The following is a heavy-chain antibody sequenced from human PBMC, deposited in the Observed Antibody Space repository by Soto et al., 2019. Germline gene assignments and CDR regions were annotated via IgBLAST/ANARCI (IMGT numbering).Heavy chain of an antibody. V-gene: IGHV4-39*01. CDR1: GGSISSSSYY. Sequence: SGTLSLTCTVSGGSISSSSYYWGWIRQPPGKGMEWIGSIYYSGSTYYNPSLKSRVTISVDTSKNQFSLKLSSVTAADTSVYYCARHYSRGWYRFVWFDPRGQGTLVTVSS. D-gene: IGHD6-19*01. CDR3: ARHYSRGWYRFVWFDP. CDR2: IYYSGST. J-gene: IGHJ5*02.